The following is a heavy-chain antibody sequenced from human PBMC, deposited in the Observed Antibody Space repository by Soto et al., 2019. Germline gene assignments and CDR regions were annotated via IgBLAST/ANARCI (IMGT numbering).Heavy chain of an antibody. CDR2: IYYSGST. D-gene: IGHD2-2*02. J-gene: IGHJ4*02. V-gene: IGHV4-28*01. Sequence: SETLSLTCAVSGYSISSSNWWGWIRQPPGKGLEWIGYIYYSGSTYYNPSLKSRVTMSVDTSKNQFSLKLSSVTAVDTAVYYCARTTNPHCSSTSCYTPYYFDYWGQGTLVTVSS. CDR1: GYSISSSNW. CDR3: ARTTNPHCSSTSCYTPYYFDY.